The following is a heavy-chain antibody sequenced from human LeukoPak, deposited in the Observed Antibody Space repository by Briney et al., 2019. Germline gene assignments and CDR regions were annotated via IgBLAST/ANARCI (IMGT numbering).Heavy chain of an antibody. Sequence: GASVKVSCKASGYTFTDRYVHWVRQAPGQGLEWMGWINPDSGDTYYAQKLQGRVTMTTDTSTSTAYMELRSLRSDDTAVYYCARAVAGTSRMGDYWGQGTLVTVSS. CDR2: INPDSGDT. D-gene: IGHD6-19*01. CDR1: GYTFTDRY. V-gene: IGHV1-2*02. J-gene: IGHJ4*02. CDR3: ARAVAGTSRMGDY.